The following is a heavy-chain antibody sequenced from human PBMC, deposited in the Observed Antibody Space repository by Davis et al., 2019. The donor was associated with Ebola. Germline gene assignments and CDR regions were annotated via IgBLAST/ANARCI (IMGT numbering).Heavy chain of an antibody. CDR3: ARDRALSDFWSGSVSYYYGMDV. V-gene: IGHV1-18*04. Sequence: ASVKVSCKASGYTFTSYGISWVRQAPGQGLEWMGWISAYNGNTNYAQKLQGRVTMTTDTSTSTAYMELRSLRSDDTAVYYCARDRALSDFWSGSVSYYYGMDVWGKGTTVTVSS. J-gene: IGHJ6*04. CDR1: GYTFTSYG. CDR2: ISAYNGNT. D-gene: IGHD3-3*01.